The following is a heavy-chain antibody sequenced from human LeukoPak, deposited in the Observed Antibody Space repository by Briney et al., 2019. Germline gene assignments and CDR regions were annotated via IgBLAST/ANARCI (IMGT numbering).Heavy chain of an antibody. CDR2: TYYRSKWYN. D-gene: IGHD4-11*01. CDR1: GDSVSNNIAT. Sequence: SQTLSLTCAISGDSVSNNIATWNWIRQSPSRGLEWLGRTYYRSKWYNDYALSVKSRITINPDTSRNQFSLQLNSVTPEDTAVYYCARGDYSSYPFDYWGQGTLVTVSS. J-gene: IGHJ4*02. CDR3: ARGDYSSYPFDY. V-gene: IGHV6-1*01.